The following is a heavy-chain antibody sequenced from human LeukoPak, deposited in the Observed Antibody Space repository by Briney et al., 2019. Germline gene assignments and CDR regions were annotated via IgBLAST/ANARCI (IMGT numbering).Heavy chain of an antibody. CDR3: AKDLPVTTGTYYYYGMDV. Sequence: GGSLRLSCAASGFTFSSYAMSCVRQAPGKGLEWVSAICGSGGSTYYADSVKGRFTTSRDNSKNTLYLQMNSLRAEDTAVYYCAKDLPVTTGTYYYYGMDVWGQGTTVTVSS. CDR1: GFTFSSYA. CDR2: ICGSGGST. D-gene: IGHD1-1*01. V-gene: IGHV3-23*01. J-gene: IGHJ6*02.